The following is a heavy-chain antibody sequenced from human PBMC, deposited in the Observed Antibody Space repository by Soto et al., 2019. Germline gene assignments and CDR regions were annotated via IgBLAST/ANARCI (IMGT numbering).Heavy chain of an antibody. Sequence: QVQLVQSGAEVKKPGASVKVSCKASGYTFTGYYIHWVRQAPGQGLEWMGWIHPNSGGTNYAQKFHGRVTMTRDTSISTAYMEVSSLRSDDTAVYYCARDQTDHAFDYWGQGTLVTVSS. V-gene: IGHV1-2*02. CDR3: ARDQTDHAFDY. CDR1: GYTFTGYY. CDR2: IHPNSGGT. J-gene: IGHJ4*02.